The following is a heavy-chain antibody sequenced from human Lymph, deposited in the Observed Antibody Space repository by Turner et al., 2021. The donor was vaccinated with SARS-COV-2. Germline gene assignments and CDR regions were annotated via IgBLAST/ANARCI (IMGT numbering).Heavy chain of an antibody. CDR1: GGSISSTS. D-gene: IGHD1-1*01. Sequence: QVQLPESGPGLVRPSETLSLPCPVSGGSISSTSWSWIRQSPGRGLEWIGYFYKIGSIDYNPTLRSRVTISVDTSKNQLSLNLISVTAADTAVYYCARHQGSTSGYDHGMNVWGQGTAVIVSS. J-gene: IGHJ6*02. CDR2: FYKIGSI. CDR3: ARHQGSTSGYDHGMNV. V-gene: IGHV4-59*08.